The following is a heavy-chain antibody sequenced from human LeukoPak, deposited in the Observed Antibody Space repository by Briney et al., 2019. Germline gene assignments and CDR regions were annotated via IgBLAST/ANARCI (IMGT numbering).Heavy chain of an antibody. CDR1: GGSISSGDYY. CDR3: ARDGSGVVASHFDY. D-gene: IGHD2-21*01. Sequence: SQTLSLTCTVSGGSISSGDYYWSWIRQPPGKGLEWIGYIYYSGSTYYNPSLKSRVTISVDTSKNQLSLKLSSVTAADTAVYYCARDGSGVVASHFDYWGQGTLVTVSS. V-gene: IGHV4-30-4*01. CDR2: IYYSGST. J-gene: IGHJ4*02.